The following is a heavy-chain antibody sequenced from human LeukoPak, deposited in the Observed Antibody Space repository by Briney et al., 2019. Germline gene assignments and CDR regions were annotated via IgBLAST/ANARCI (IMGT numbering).Heavy chain of an antibody. CDR1: GFTFSDDY. D-gene: IGHD3-22*01. Sequence: GGCLRPSYAAAGFTFSDDYMSWIRQAPGKWLEWESYISSSSSFTNYADSVKGRFPMSRDNAKNLLYMEVNSLRDEDTAVYYCARVQFRIYASSGYYVLGAFDIWGQGTMVTVSS. V-gene: IGHV3-11*06. CDR3: ARVQFRIYASSGYYVLGAFDI. J-gene: IGHJ3*02. CDR2: ISSSSSFT.